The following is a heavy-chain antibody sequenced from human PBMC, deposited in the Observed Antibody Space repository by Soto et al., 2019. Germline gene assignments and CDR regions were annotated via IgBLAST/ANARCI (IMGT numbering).Heavy chain of an antibody. CDR2: IYSGGST. J-gene: IGHJ6*02. CDR1: GFTVSSNY. CDR3: ARDTRRGFFYYYGMDV. V-gene: IGHV3-53*01. Sequence: GSLRLSCAASGFTVSSNYMSWVRQAPGMGLEWVSVIYSGGSTYYADSVKGRFTISRDNSKNTLYLQMNSLRAEDTAVYYCARDTRRGFFYYYGMDVWGQGTTVTVSS. D-gene: IGHD1-1*01.